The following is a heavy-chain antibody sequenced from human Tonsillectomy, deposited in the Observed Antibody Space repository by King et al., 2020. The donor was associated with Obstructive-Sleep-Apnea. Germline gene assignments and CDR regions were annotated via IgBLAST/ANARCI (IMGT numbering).Heavy chain of an antibody. D-gene: IGHD5-12*01. J-gene: IGHJ6*02. Sequence: VQLVESGGGVVQPGRSLRLSCAASGFTFSSYGMHWVRQAPGKGLEWVAVISYDGSNKYYADSVKGRFTISRDKSKNTLYLQMNSVRAEDTAVYYCAKERGYSGYEVVYYYYYGMDVWGQGTTVTVSS. CDR3: AKERGYSGYEVVYYYYYGMDV. CDR2: ISYDGSNK. CDR1: GFTFSSYG. V-gene: IGHV3-30*18.